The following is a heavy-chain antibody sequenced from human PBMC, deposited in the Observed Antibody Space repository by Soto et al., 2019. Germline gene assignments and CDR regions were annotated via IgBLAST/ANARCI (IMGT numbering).Heavy chain of an antibody. CDR2: IGSSGGAI. CDR3: AKALWFGESSHYFDY. V-gene: IGHV3-23*01. Sequence: EVQLLESGGGLVQVGGSLRLSCVGSGFGFDSYAMSWVRQAPGKWLEWVSGIGSSGGAIVYSDSVRGRFTISRDNSRNAVYLHMNSLSAGDTAVYYCAKALWFGESSHYFDYWGQGTLVTVSS. J-gene: IGHJ4*02. CDR1: GFGFDSYA. D-gene: IGHD3-10*01.